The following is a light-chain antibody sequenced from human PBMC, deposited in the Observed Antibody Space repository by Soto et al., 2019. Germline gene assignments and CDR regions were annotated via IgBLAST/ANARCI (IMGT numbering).Light chain of an antibody. CDR2: KAS. V-gene: IGKV1-5*03. CDR1: QTISSW. Sequence: DIQMTQSPSTLSGSVGDRVTITCRASQTISSWLAWYQQKPGKAPKLLIYKASTLKSGVPSRFSGSGSGTEFTLTISSLQPDDFATYYCQHSTSYSEAFGQGTRWIPN. J-gene: IGKJ1*01. CDR3: QHSTSYSEA.